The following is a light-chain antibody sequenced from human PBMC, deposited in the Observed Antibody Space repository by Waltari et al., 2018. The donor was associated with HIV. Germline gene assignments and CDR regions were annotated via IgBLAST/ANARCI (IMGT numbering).Light chain of an antibody. Sequence: QSVLTQPPSVSGAPGQRFTISCTPSSSTIGAGYAVHWHPQLPGTAPKLLIYANINRPSGVPDRFAGSKSGSSASLAITGLQAEDEAHYYCQSFDSSLTTSGVIFGGGTKLTVL. V-gene: IGLV1-40*01. J-gene: IGLJ2*01. CDR3: QSFDSSLTTSGVI. CDR1: SSTIGAGYA. CDR2: ANI.